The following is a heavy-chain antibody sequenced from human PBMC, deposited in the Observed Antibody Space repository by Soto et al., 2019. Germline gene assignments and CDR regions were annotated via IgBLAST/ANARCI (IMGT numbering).Heavy chain of an antibody. D-gene: IGHD2-21*02. CDR2: IKSKTDGGTT. CDR1: GFTFSNAW. Sequence: EVQLVESGGGLVKPGGSLRLSCAASGFTFSNAWMSWVRQAPGKGLEWVGRIKSKTDGGTTDYAAPVKGRFTISRDDSIYSLHLKMNSLISEDTAVYYCTSTYCGGYWFSVYCYYYGMDVWGQGTTVTGSS. V-gene: IGHV3-15*05. J-gene: IGHJ6*02. CDR3: TSTYCGGYWFSVYCYYYGMDV.